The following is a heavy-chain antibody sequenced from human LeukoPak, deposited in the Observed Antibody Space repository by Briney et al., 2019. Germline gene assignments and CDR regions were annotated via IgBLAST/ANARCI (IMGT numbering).Heavy chain of an antibody. D-gene: IGHD2-21*02. Sequence: PSETLSLTCTVSGGSISSYYWSWLRQPPGKGLEWIGYIYYSGSTNYNPSLKSRVTISVDTSKNQFSLKLSSVTAADTAVYYCARGGYCGGDCYSPTDYWGQGTLVTVSS. CDR3: ARGGYCGGDCYSPTDY. V-gene: IGHV4-59*12. J-gene: IGHJ4*02. CDR1: GGSISSYY. CDR2: IYYSGST.